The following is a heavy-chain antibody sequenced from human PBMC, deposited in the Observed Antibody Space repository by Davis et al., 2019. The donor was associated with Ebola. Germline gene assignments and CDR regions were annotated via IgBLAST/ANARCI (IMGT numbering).Heavy chain of an antibody. J-gene: IGHJ5*02. V-gene: IGHV3-23*01. CDR2: ISGSGGST. D-gene: IGHD3-22*01. CDR3: TRLLGSGWWFDP. Sequence: PGGSLRLSCAASGFTFSSYAMSWVRQAPGKGLEWVSAISGSGGSTYYADSVKGRFTISRDNSKNTLYLQMNSLRAEDTAVYYCTRLLGSGWWFDPWGQGTLVTVSS. CDR1: GFTFSSYA.